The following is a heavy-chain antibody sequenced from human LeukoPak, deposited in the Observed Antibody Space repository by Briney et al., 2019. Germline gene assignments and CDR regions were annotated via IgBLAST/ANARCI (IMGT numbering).Heavy chain of an antibody. CDR2: INSDGSST. V-gene: IGHV3-74*01. CDR3: ARGYCSSTSCYAGWFDP. J-gene: IGHJ5*02. CDR1: GFTFSSYW. Sequence: PGGSLRLSCAASGFTFSSYWMHWVRQAPGKGLVWVSRINSDGSSTSYADSVGGRFSISRDNAKNTLYLQMNSLRAEDTAVYYCARGYCSSTSCYAGWFDPWGQGTLVTVSS. D-gene: IGHD2-2*01.